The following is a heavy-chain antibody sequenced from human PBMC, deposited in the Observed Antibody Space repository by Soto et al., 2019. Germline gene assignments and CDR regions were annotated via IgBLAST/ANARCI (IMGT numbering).Heavy chain of an antibody. CDR2: ISSSSGTI. Sequence: EVQLVESGGGLVQPGGSLRLSCVASGFTFSSYSLNWVRQAPGKGLEWVSYISSSSGTIYYADSVKGRFTISRDNAENSLYLRMNSLRDDDTAVYYCAREDPWSANADAMDVWGQGTTVTVSS. CDR1: GFTFSSYS. J-gene: IGHJ6*02. V-gene: IGHV3-48*02. CDR3: AREDPWSANADAMDV. D-gene: IGHD3-3*01.